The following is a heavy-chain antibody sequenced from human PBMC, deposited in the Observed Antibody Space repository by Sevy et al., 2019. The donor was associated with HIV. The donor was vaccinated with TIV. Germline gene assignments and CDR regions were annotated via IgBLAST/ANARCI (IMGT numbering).Heavy chain of an antibody. CDR2: ISAYNGNT. J-gene: IGHJ6*03. D-gene: IGHD4-17*01. V-gene: IGHV1-18*04. CDR1: GCTFTSYG. CDR3: ARLNYGDPNYYYYYMDV. Sequence: ASVKVSCKASGCTFTSYGISWVRQAPGQGLEWMGWISAYNGNTNYALKLQGRVTMTTDTSTSTAYMELRSLRSDDTAVYYCARLNYGDPNYYYYYMDVWGKGTTVTVSS.